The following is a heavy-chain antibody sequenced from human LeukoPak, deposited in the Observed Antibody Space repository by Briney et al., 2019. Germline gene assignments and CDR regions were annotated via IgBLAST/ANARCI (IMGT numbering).Heavy chain of an antibody. D-gene: IGHD5-24*01. V-gene: IGHV4-59*11. CDR1: GGSISSHY. CDR2: IYYSGST. J-gene: IGHJ4*02. Sequence: SETLSLTCTVSGGSISSHYWSWIRQPPGKGLEWIGYIYYSGSTNYNPSLKSRVTISVDTSKNQFSLKLSSVTAADTAVYYCARGARWLPLIPTPYYFDYWGQGTLVTVSS. CDR3: ARGARWLPLIPTPYYFDY.